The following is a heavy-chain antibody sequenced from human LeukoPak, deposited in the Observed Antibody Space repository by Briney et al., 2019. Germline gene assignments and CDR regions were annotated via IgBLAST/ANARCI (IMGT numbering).Heavy chain of an antibody. CDR2: SSGSGVCS. D-gene: IGHD1-26*01. J-gene: IGHJ4*02. Sequence: GGCLRLSSAASGFSFSSYAMSWGRQAPQERLGWGSTSSGSGVCSYYAVPGKGRFTISKDDSKNMLYLPMNSLRAEDTGVYYCVKDRGRYRNNCFDYWGEGTRVSVSS. CDR1: GFSFSSYA. V-gene: IGHV3-23*01. CDR3: VKDRGRYRNNCFDY.